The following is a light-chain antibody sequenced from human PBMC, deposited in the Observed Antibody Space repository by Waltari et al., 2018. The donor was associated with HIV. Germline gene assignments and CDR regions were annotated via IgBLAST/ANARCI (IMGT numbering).Light chain of an antibody. J-gene: IGLJ2*01. CDR2: GKN. CDR3: NSRDSSGNHLV. V-gene: IGLV3-19*01. CDR1: SLRSYY. Sequence: SSELTQDPAVSVALGQTVRIKCQGDSLRSYYASWYQQKPGQAPVVVIYGKNNRPSGIPDRFSGSSSGNTTSLTITGAQAEDEADYYCNSRDSSGNHLVFGGGTKLTVL.